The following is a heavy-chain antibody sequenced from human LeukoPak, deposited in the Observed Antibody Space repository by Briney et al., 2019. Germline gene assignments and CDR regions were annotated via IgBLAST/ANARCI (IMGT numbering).Heavy chain of an antibody. Sequence: SETLSLTCTVSGGSISSYYWSWIRQPPGKGLEWIGYIYYSGSTNYNPSLKSRVTISVDTSTNQLSLKLSSVTAADTAVYYCARLPGCSGGSCYRAFDMWGQGTMVTVSS. CDR1: GGSISSYY. V-gene: IGHV4-59*08. CDR2: IYYSGST. J-gene: IGHJ3*02. D-gene: IGHD2-15*01. CDR3: ARLPGCSGGSCYRAFDM.